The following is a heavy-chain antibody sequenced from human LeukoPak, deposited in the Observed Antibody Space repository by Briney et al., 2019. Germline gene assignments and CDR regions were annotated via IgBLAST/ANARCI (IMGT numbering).Heavy chain of an antibody. CDR1: GYTFTSHY. CDR3: AREVKGAGSGSYY. J-gene: IGHJ4*02. D-gene: IGHD3-10*01. V-gene: IGHV1-46*01. CDR2: INPSGGST. Sequence: ASVKLSCKASGYTFTSHYMHWVRQAPGQGLEWMGIINPSGGSTSYAQKFQGRVTMTRDTSTSTVYMELSSLRSEDTAVYYCAREVKGAGSGSYYWGQGTLVTVSS.